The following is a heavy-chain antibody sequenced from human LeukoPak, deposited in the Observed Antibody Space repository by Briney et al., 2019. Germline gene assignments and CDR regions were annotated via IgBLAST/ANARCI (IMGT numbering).Heavy chain of an antibody. J-gene: IGHJ6*02. CDR1: GGSFTGYY. V-gene: IGHV4-34*01. D-gene: IGHD4-11*01. CDR3: ARSQLQLDYYGMDV. CDR2: INHSGST. Sequence: KPSETLSLTCAVYGGSFTGYYWSWIRQPPRPGLEWIGEINHSGSTNYNPSLKSRVTISVDASKNQFSLKLSSMTAADTAVYYCARSQLQLDYYGMDVWGQGTTVTVSS.